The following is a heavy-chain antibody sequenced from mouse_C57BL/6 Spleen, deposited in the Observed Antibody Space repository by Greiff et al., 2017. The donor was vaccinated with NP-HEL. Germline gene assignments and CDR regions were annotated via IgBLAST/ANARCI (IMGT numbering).Heavy chain of an antibody. J-gene: IGHJ2*01. D-gene: IGHD4-1*01. V-gene: IGHV1-55*01. Sequence: QVQLQQPGAELVNPGASVKMSCKASGYTFTSYWITWVKQRPGQGLEWIGDIYPGSGSTNYNEKFKSKATLTVDTSSSTAYMQLSSLTSEDSAVYYWAREGTGTYLFDYWGQGTTLTVSS. CDR1: GYTFTSYW. CDR3: AREGTGTYLFDY. CDR2: IYPGSGST.